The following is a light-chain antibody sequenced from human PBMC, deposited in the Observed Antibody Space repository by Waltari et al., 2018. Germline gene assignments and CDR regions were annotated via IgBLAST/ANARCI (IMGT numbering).Light chain of an antibody. Sequence: WRDSQSISTWLAWFKKKTGNSPKLIINKKFELERGVPGRFSGSGSGTEFPLTVTSLQRDDFATYYGQPYSSSSRFSFGQGTKLEIK. CDR3: QPYSSSSRFS. CDR2: KKF. CDR1: QSISTW. J-gene: IGKJ2*03. V-gene: IGKV1-5*03.